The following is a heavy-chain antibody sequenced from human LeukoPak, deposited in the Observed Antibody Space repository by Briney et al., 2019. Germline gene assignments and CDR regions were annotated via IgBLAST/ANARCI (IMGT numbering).Heavy chain of an antibody. CDR2: IYSGGST. D-gene: IGHD5-18*01. CDR1: GFTVSSNY. V-gene: IGHV3-53*01. Sequence: GGSLRLSCAASGFTVSSNYMSWVRQAPGKGLEWVSVIYSGGSTYYADSVKGRFTISRDNSKNTLYLQMNSLRAEDTAVYYCARDNPSPRGYSYGYGAFDIWGQGTMVTVSS. CDR3: ARDNPSPRGYSYGYGAFDI. J-gene: IGHJ3*02.